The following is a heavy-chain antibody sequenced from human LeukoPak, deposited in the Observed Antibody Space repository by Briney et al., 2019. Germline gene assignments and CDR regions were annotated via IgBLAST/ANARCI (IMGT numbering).Heavy chain of an antibody. CDR1: GGYISSFY. D-gene: IGHD6-13*01. V-gene: IGHV4-59*01. CDR2: IYYSGST. Sequence: SETLSLTCTVSGGYISSFYWSWIRQPPGKGLERIGYIYYSGSTNYNPSLKSRVTISVDTSKNQFSLNLISVTTADTAVYYCARDRYGSTWDAFDIWGQGTMVTVSS. CDR3: ARDRYGSTWDAFDI. J-gene: IGHJ3*02.